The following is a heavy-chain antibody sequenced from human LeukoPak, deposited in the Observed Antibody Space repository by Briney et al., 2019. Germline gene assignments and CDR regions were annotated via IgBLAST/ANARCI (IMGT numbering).Heavy chain of an antibody. D-gene: IGHD3-16*01. CDR1: GGSISTYY. CDR3: ARLLGDSTIYDL. V-gene: IGHV4-39*01. CDR2: IYYSGST. Sequence: SETLSLTCTVSGGSISTYYWGWIRQPPGKGLEWIGSIYYSGSTYYNPSLKSRVTISVDTSKNQFSLKLSSVTAADTAVYYCARLLGDSTIYDLWGQGTLVTVSS. J-gene: IGHJ5*02.